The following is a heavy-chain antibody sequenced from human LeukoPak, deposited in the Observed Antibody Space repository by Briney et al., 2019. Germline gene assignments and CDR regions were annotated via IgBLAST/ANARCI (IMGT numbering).Heavy chain of an antibody. J-gene: IGHJ4*02. Sequence: SQTLSLTCAVSGGSISSGGYSWSWIRQPPGKGLEWIGYIYHSGSTYYNPSLKSRVTISVGRSKNQFSLKLSSVTAADTAVYYCARGRSWHYGSGSYYIAYFDYWGQGTLVTVSS. V-gene: IGHV4-30-2*01. CDR1: GGSISSGGYS. CDR2: IYHSGST. D-gene: IGHD3-10*01. CDR3: ARGRSWHYGSGSYYIAYFDY.